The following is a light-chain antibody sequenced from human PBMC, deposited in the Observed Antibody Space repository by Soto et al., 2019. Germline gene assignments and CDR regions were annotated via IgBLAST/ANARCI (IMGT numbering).Light chain of an antibody. CDR2: AAS. J-gene: IGKJ5*01. CDR1: QSVSSSY. Sequence: ELVLTQSPGTLSLSPGERATLSCRASQSVSSSYLAWYQQKGGQAPRLLIYAASSRATGIPDRFSGSGSGTDFTLTISRLEPEDFAVYYCQQYDSSPITFGQGTRLEIK. V-gene: IGKV3-20*01. CDR3: QQYDSSPIT.